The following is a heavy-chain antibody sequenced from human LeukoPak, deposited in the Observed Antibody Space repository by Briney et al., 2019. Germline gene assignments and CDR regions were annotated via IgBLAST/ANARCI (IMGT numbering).Heavy chain of an antibody. Sequence: GASVKVSCKASGGTFSSYAISWVRQAPGQGLEWMGGIIPILGIANYAQKFQGRVTITADKSTSTAYMELSSLRSEDTAVYYCARKAPHPIAVESENGNDAFDIWGQGTMVTVSS. V-gene: IGHV1-69*10. CDR3: ARKAPHPIAVESENGNDAFDI. CDR2: IIPILGIA. D-gene: IGHD6-19*01. CDR1: GGTFSSYA. J-gene: IGHJ3*02.